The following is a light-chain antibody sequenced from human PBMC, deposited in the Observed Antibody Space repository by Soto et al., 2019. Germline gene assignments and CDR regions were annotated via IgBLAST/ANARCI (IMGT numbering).Light chain of an antibody. CDR2: GAS. J-gene: IGKJ1*01. CDR1: QVISNY. Sequence: DIQLTQSPASLSASVGDRVTITCRASQVISNYLAWYQQKPGEVPKLLIYGASTLQSGVPSRFSGSRSGTDFTLTISSLQTEDVATYYCQNYNRAPWTFGQGTKVETK. V-gene: IGKV1-27*01. CDR3: QNYNRAPWT.